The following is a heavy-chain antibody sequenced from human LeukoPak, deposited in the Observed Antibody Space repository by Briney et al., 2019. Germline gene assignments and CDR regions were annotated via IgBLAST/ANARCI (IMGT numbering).Heavy chain of an antibody. D-gene: IGHD3-16*02. J-gene: IGHJ5*02. CDR2: INHSGST. Sequence: SETLSLTCTVSGGSISSSSYYWSWIRQPPGKGLEWIGEINHSGSTNYNPSLKSRVTISVDTSKNQFSLKLSSVTAADTAVYYCARDHYDYVWGSYRYRHWFDPWGQGTLVTVSS. CDR3: ARDHYDYVWGSYRYRHWFDP. CDR1: GGSISSSSYY. V-gene: IGHV4-39*07.